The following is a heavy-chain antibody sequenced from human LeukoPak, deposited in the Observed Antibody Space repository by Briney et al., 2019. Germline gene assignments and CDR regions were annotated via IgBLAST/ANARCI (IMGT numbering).Heavy chain of an antibody. J-gene: IGHJ6*03. V-gene: IGHV1-69*05. Sequence: SVKVSCKASGGTFSSHAIAWARQAPGQGPEWMGGIIPISGTANYAQKFQGRVTITTDESTSTAYMELSSLTSDDTAVYYCARGLQYQLLKALGYYYMDVWGEGTTVTVSS. CDR1: GGTFSSHA. CDR3: ARGLQYQLLKALGYYYMDV. D-gene: IGHD2-2*01. CDR2: IIPISGTA.